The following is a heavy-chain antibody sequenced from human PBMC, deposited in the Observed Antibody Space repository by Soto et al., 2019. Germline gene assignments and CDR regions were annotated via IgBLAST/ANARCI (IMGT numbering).Heavy chain of an antibody. CDR2: IIPIFGTA. CDR1: GGTFSSYA. V-gene: IGHV1-69*01. CDR3: ARDLNGDGYNFTPFDY. Sequence: QVQLVQSGAEVKKPGSSVKVSCKASGGTFSSYAISWVRQAPGQGLEWMGGIIPIFGTANYEQKFQGRVTITADESTSTAYMELSSLRSEDTAVYYCARDLNGDGYNFTPFDYWGQGTLVTVSS. J-gene: IGHJ4*02. D-gene: IGHD5-12*01.